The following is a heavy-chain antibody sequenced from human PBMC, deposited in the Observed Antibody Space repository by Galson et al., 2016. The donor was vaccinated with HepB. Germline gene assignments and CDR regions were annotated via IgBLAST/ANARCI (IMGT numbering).Heavy chain of an antibody. D-gene: IGHD5-18*01. CDR3: ASSHPRTAYFNY. J-gene: IGHJ4*02. CDR1: GGSISNTTYY. CDR2: IHYSGST. V-gene: IGHV4-39*01. Sequence: SETLSLTCTVSGGSISNTTYYWGWIRQPPGKGLEWIGSIHYSGSTYYNPSLKSRVTISVDTSKSHFSLELTSVTAADTAVYYCASSHPRTAYFNYWGQGTLVTVSS.